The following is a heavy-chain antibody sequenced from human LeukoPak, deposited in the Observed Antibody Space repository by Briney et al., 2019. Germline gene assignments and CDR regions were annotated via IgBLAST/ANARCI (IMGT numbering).Heavy chain of an antibody. CDR3: ATRNNGCPYH. J-gene: IGHJ4*02. Sequence: GGALRLSCAASGFTFTTYWMMWVRQAPGKGLEWVAKIKQDGSEEYYVDSVRGRFTISRDNAKNSVYLQMNSLRAEDTAVYYCATRNNGCPYHWGQGTLVTVSS. CDR1: GFTFTTYW. D-gene: IGHD5-24*01. V-gene: IGHV3-7*01. CDR2: IKQDGSEE.